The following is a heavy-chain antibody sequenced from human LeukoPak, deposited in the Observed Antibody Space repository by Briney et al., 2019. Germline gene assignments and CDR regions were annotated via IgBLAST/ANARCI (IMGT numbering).Heavy chain of an antibody. D-gene: IGHD2-2*01. CDR3: AREGFAGYCSSTSCPPWFDP. Sequence: GASVKVSCKASGYTFTSYGISWVRQAPGQGLEWMGWISAYNGNTNYAQKLQGRVTMTTDTSTSTAYMELRSLRSDDTAVYYCAREGFAGYCSSTSCPPWFDPWGQGTLVTVSS. V-gene: IGHV1-18*01. CDR1: GYTFTSYG. CDR2: ISAYNGNT. J-gene: IGHJ5*02.